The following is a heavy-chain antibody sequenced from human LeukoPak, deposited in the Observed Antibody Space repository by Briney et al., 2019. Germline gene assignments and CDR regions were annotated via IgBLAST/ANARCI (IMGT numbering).Heavy chain of an antibody. J-gene: IGHJ6*02. CDR1: GFTFSSYA. V-gene: IGHV3-23*01. Sequence: PGGSLRLSCAASGFTFSSYAMSWVRQAPGKGLEWVSAISGSGGSTYYADSVKGRFTISRDNSKNTLYLQMNSLRAEDTAVYYCAKDLYRSSWYAHSYGMDVWGQGTTVTVSS. CDR3: AKDLYRSSWYAHSYGMDV. CDR2: ISGSGGST. D-gene: IGHD6-13*01.